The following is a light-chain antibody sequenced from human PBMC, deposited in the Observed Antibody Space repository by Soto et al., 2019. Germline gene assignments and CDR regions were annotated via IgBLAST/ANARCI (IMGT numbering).Light chain of an antibody. CDR2: WAS. Sequence: DIVMTQSPDSLAVSLGERATINFRSSQSVLYNSNNKNYLAWYQQKPGQPPKLLFTWASTREYGVPDRFSGSGXATDFTLTISGLQAEDVAIYYCQQYYNVPLTFGGGTRVEIK. V-gene: IGKV4-1*01. J-gene: IGKJ4*01. CDR1: QSVLYNSNNKNY. CDR3: QQYYNVPLT.